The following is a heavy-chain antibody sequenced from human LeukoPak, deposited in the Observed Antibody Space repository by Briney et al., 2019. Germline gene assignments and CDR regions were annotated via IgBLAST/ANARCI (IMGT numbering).Heavy chain of an antibody. CDR1: GGSFSGYY. V-gene: IGHV4-34*01. Sequence: SSETPSLTCAVYGGSFSGYYWSWIRQPPGKGLEWIGEINHSGSTNYNPSLKSRVTISVDTSKNQFSLKLSSVTAADTAVYYCARLGDDFWSGYSNWFDPWGQGTLVTVSS. D-gene: IGHD3-3*01. CDR3: ARLGDDFWSGYSNWFDP. CDR2: INHSGST. J-gene: IGHJ5*02.